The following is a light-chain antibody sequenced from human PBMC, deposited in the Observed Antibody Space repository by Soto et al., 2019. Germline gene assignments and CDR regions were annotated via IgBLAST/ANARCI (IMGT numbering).Light chain of an antibody. CDR2: GAS. CDR1: QSVSSN. J-gene: IGKJ5*01. Sequence: ETVITQSPATLSVSPGERATLSCRASQSVSSNLAWYQQKPGQAPRLLIYGASSRATGIPVRFSGSGSGTEFTLTISSLQSEDFAVYYCQQYNNWPLTFGQGTRLAVK. V-gene: IGKV3-15*01. CDR3: QQYNNWPLT.